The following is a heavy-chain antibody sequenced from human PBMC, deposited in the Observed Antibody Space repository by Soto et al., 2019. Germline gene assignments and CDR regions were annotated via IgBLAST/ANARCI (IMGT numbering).Heavy chain of an antibody. Sequence: QVQLVQSGAEVKKPGASVKVSCKASGYTFTGYYMHWVRQAPRQGLEWMGWINPNSGGTNYAQKFQGWVTMTRDTYHSTAYMELSRLRSDDTAVYYCARDPYGSGRSFDYWGQGTLVTVSS. CDR1: GYTFTGYY. V-gene: IGHV1-2*04. CDR3: ARDPYGSGRSFDY. CDR2: INPNSGGT. D-gene: IGHD3-10*01. J-gene: IGHJ4*02.